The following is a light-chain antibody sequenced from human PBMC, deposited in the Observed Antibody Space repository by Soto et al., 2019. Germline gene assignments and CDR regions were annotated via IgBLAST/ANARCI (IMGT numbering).Light chain of an antibody. CDR2: GAY. CDR1: QSISDT. V-gene: IGKV3-15*01. Sequence: ETVMTQSPATLSVSPGGRATLSCRASQSISDTLAWYQQKPGQAPRLIIHGAYTRATGFPATFSGSGSGTDFTLTISSLQSEDFAVYYCQQYNNWPPWTCGQGTKVDIK. J-gene: IGKJ1*01. CDR3: QQYNNWPPWT.